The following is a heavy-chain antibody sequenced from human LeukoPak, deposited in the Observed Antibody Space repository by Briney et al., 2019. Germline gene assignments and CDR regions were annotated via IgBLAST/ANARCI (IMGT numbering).Heavy chain of an antibody. CDR3: TRGPTQQWLYYGMDV. CDR2: IRSKGYGGTR. Sequence: GSLRLSCTGFGFTVGDHAMSWVRQAPGKGLEWVGFIRSKGYGGTREYAASVKGRFTISRDDSTSIAYLQMNSLKTEDTAVYYCTRGPTQQWLYYGMDVWGQGTTVIVSS. CDR1: GFTVGDHA. J-gene: IGHJ6*02. D-gene: IGHD5-18*01. V-gene: IGHV3-49*04.